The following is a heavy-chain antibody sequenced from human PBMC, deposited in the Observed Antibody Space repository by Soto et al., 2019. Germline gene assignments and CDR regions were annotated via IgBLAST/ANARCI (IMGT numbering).Heavy chain of an antibody. V-gene: IGHV3-9*01. J-gene: IGHJ6*02. Sequence: EVQLVESGGGLVQPGRSLRLSCAASGFTVDDYAMHWVRQVPGKGLQWVSGLSWNGVTIGYAASVKGRFTISRDNAMKSLYQTMNGVSPDQTALYYCAASRAYDSSDYSGFHYGMDVCGLGPTVTVS. D-gene: IGHD3-22*01. CDR1: GFTVDDYA. CDR2: LSWNGVTI. CDR3: AASRAYDSSDYSGFHYGMDV.